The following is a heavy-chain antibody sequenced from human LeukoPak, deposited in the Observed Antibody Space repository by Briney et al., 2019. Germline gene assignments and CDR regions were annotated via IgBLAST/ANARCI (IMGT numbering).Heavy chain of an antibody. J-gene: IGHJ3*02. CDR2: IYTSGST. CDR1: GSSISSYY. V-gene: IGHV4-4*07. Sequence: SETLSLTCTVSGSSISSYYWSWIRQPAGKGLEWIGRIYTSGSTDYNPSLKSRVTMSVDTSKNQFSLKLTSVTAADTAVYYCARGIAAASERALDIWGQGTTVTVSS. D-gene: IGHD6-13*01. CDR3: ARGIAAASERALDI.